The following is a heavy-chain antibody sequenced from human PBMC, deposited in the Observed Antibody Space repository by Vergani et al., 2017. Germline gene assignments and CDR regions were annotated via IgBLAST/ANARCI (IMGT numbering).Heavy chain of an antibody. CDR2: ISAYNGNT. D-gene: IGHD3-9*01. CDR1: GYTFTSYG. V-gene: IGHV1-18*01. Sequence: QVQLVQSGAEVKKPGASVKVSCKASGYTFTSYGISWVRQAPGQGLEWMGWISAYNGNTNYAQKLQGRVTMTTDTSTSTAYMELRILRSDDTAVYYCATVYYDILTGNRCYYFDYWGQGPLVTVSS. J-gene: IGHJ4*02. CDR3: ATVYYDILTGNRCYYFDY.